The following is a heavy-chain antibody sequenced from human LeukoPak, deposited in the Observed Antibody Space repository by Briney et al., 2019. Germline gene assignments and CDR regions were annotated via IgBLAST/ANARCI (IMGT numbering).Heavy chain of an antibody. J-gene: IGHJ4*02. CDR2: ISGSGGTT. V-gene: IGHV3-23*01. Sequence: AGSLRLACAASGLTFSSFAMTWVRQAPGKGLEWVSSISGSGGTTYYAAFAKGCFTIFRGTSKHMLFLHMYSAGTDATAIHFCSKRDFWGQGTLVIVSS. CDR1: GLTFSSFA. CDR3: SKRDF.